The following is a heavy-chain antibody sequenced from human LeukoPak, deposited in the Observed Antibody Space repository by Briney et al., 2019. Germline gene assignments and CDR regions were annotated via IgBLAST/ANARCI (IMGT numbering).Heavy chain of an antibody. J-gene: IGHJ4*02. Sequence: GGSLRLSCAASGFTFSSYAMSWVRQAPGKGLEWVSAISGSGGSTYYADSVKGRFTISRDNSKDTLYLQMNSLRAEDTAVYYCAKSAYCGGDCYSYYFDYWGQGTLVTVSS. V-gene: IGHV3-23*01. D-gene: IGHD2-21*02. CDR1: GFTFSSYA. CDR2: ISGSGGST. CDR3: AKSAYCGGDCYSYYFDY.